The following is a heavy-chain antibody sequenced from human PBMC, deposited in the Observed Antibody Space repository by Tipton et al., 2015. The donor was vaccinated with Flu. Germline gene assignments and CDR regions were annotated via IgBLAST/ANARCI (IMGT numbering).Heavy chain of an antibody. CDR1: GGSISTYH. V-gene: IGHV4-4*07. J-gene: IGHJ5*02. D-gene: IGHD4-11*01. Sequence: TLSLTCRVSGGSISTYHWSWIRQSAGKGFEWMGRISPSGSTKFNSSLKSRVTMSVDASKNQFSLRLNSVNGADTGVYFCARRDYSNYVSEPKNWFDPWGQGILVTVSS. CDR3: ARRDYSNYVSEPKNWFDP. CDR2: ISPSGST.